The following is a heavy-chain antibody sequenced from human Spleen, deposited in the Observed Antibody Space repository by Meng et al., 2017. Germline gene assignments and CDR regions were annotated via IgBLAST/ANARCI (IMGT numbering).Heavy chain of an antibody. D-gene: IGHD6-13*01. Sequence: ASVKVSCKASGYTFTKYDLNWVRQAPGQGLEWMGGISSYNGDTNYAQNLLGRITMTTDTSTSTAYMELRSLRSDDTAVYYCARAPTGYSSSWYGLSTYYFDFWGQGTLVTVSS. CDR3: ARAPTGYSSSWYGLSTYYFDF. J-gene: IGHJ4*02. CDR2: ISSYNGDT. CDR1: GYTFTKYD. V-gene: IGHV1-18*01.